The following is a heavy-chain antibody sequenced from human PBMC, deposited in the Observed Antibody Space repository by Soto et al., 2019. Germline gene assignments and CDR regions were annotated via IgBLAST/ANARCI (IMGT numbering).Heavy chain of an antibody. CDR2: ILSNDEK. V-gene: IGHV2-26*01. Sequence: QVTLKQSGPVLVKPTETLTLTCTVSGFSLSNARMGVSWIRQPPGKALEWLAHILSNDEKSYSTSLKSRLTISKDTSKSQVVLTMTNMDPVDTATYYCARWAARSFDYWGQGTLVTVSS. CDR1: GFSLSNARMG. J-gene: IGHJ4*02. CDR3: ARWAARSFDY. D-gene: IGHD6-6*01.